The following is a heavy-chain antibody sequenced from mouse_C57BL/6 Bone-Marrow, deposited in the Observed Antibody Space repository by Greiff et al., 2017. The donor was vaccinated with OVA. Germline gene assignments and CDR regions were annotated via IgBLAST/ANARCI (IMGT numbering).Heavy chain of an antibody. V-gene: IGHV14-3*01. CDR2: IDPANDNT. CDR3: ARGNFGSSFYAMDY. CDR1: GFNIKNTY. J-gene: IGHJ4*01. D-gene: IGHD1-1*01. Sequence: VQLQQSVAEHVRPGASVKLSCTASGFNIKNTYMHWVKQRPEQGLEWIGRIDPANDNTKYAPKFQGKATMTADTSSNTAYLQLSSLSSEDTAVYCCARGNFGSSFYAMDYWGQGTSVTVSS.